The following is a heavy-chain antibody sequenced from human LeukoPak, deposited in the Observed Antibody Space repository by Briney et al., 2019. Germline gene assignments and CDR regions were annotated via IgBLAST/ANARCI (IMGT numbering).Heavy chain of an antibody. Sequence: ASVKVSCKAFGYTFTSYGISWVRQAPGQGLEWMGWISAYNGNTNYAQKLQGRVTMTTDTSTSTAYMELRSLRSDDTAVYYCARDPSGGGYSYGVIDYWGQGTLVTVSS. CDR2: ISAYNGNT. J-gene: IGHJ4*02. CDR1: GYTFTSYG. D-gene: IGHD5-18*01. V-gene: IGHV1-18*01. CDR3: ARDPSGGGYSYGVIDY.